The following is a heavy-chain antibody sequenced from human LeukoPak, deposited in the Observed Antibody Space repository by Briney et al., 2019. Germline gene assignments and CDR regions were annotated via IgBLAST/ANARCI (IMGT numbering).Heavy chain of an antibody. J-gene: IGHJ4*02. Sequence: GESLKISCKGSGYSFTSYWIGWVRQMPGEGLEWMGIIYPGDSDTRYSPSFQGQVTISADKSISTAYLQWSSLKASDTAMYYCATTSTSSSWYFDYWGQGTLVTVSS. D-gene: IGHD6-13*01. V-gene: IGHV5-51*01. CDR1: GYSFTSYW. CDR2: IYPGDSDT. CDR3: ATTSTSSSWYFDY.